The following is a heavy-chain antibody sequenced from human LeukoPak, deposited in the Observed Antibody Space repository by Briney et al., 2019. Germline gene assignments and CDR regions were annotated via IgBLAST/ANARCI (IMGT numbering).Heavy chain of an antibody. D-gene: IGHD1-20*01. Sequence: SETLSLTCTVSGGSISSGDYYWSWIRQPPGKGLEWIGYIYYSGSTYYNPSLKSRVTISVDTSKNQFSLKLSSVTAADTAVYYCARDGQGGNWNYFDYWGQGTLVTVSS. CDR2: IYYSGST. V-gene: IGHV4-30-4*08. J-gene: IGHJ4*02. CDR3: ARDGQGGNWNYFDY. CDR1: GGSISSGDYY.